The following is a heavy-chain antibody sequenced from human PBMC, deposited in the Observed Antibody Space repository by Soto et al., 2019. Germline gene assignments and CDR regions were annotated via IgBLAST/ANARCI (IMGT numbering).Heavy chain of an antibody. CDR3: TSGEMEARAGHYDFFTNVGCMVCGLGL. Sequence: QVQPVQSGAEVKKLGSSVKVSCKTSEDTLTKYGINWVRQAPGQGLEWMGGIIPFYGTTNYAQKFQGRVTNTADEYRSIVFMGGRRVKSEDMALYYWTSGEMEARAGHYDFFTNVGCMVCGLGLWGQGTMVTVSS. D-gene: IGHD3-3*01. J-gene: IGHJ4*03. CDR2: IIPFYGTT. V-gene: IGHV1-69*01. CDR1: EDTLTKYG.